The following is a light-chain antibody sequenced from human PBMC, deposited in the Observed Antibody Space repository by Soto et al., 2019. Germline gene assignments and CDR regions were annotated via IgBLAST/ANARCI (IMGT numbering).Light chain of an antibody. CDR3: QHYNNYPWM. V-gene: IGKV1-5*01. CDR2: DAF. Sequence: DIQMTQSPSTLSASVGDRVTITCRASESISSWLAWYQQKPGKAPKLLIYDAFSLESGVPSRFSGSGSGTEFSLTISSLQPDDFATYYCQHYNNYPWMFGQGTKVDTK. CDR1: ESISSW. J-gene: IGKJ1*01.